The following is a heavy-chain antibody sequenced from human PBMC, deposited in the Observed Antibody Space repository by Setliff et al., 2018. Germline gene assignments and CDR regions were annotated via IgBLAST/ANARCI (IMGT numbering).Heavy chain of an antibody. Sequence: GGSLRLSCAASGFRFSTSDMHWVRQAPGKGLEWVSFIQHDGSREFYGDSVKGRFTISRDNSKKTLDLQMNSLRPEDTAVYYCAKGDTPMSPFLISGWGPGTLVTVSS. CDR1: GFRFSTSD. CDR3: AKGDTPMSPFLISG. D-gene: IGHD5-18*01. V-gene: IGHV3-30*02. CDR2: IQHDGSRE. J-gene: IGHJ4*02.